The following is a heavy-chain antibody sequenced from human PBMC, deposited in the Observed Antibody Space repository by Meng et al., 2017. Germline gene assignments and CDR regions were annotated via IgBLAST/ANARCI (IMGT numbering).Heavy chain of an antibody. J-gene: IGHJ4*02. CDR1: GFTFGDYA. V-gene: IGHV3-49*03. CDR2: IRSKAYGGTT. Sequence: GESLKISCTASGFTFGDYAMSWFRQAPGKGLEWVGFIRSKAYGGTTEYAASVKGRFTISRDDSKSIAYPQMNSLKTEDTAVYYCTSQPNGYGDYKYYFDYWGQGTLVTVSS. D-gene: IGHD4-17*01. CDR3: TSQPNGYGDYKYYFDY.